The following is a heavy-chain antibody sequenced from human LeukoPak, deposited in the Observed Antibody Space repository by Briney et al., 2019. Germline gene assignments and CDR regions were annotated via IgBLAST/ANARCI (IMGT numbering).Heavy chain of an antibody. CDR3: AKDCVSTMTTFYSSGFDP. Sequence: PGGSLRLSCAASGFTFSSYAMSWVRQAPGKGLEWVSAISGSGGSTYYADSVKGRFTISRDNSKNTLYLQMNSLRAEDTAVYYCAKDCVSTMTTFYSSGFDPWGQGTLVTVSS. V-gene: IGHV3-23*01. J-gene: IGHJ5*02. D-gene: IGHD5/OR15-5a*01. CDR1: GFTFSSYA. CDR2: ISGSGGST.